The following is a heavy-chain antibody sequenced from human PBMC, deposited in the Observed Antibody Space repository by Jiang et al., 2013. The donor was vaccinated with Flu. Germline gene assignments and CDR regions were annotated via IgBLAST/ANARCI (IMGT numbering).Heavy chain of an antibody. J-gene: IGHJ4*02. CDR3: ARVPGAYFESSGSYYFDY. CDR2: STLTNYNS. D-gene: IGHD3-22*01. Sequence: EWSGSGSTLTNYNSKSAPSFQGRVTLTTDTSTNTAYMELRSLRSDDTAVYYCARVPGAYFESSGSYYFDYWGQGALVTVSS. V-gene: IGHV1-18*01.